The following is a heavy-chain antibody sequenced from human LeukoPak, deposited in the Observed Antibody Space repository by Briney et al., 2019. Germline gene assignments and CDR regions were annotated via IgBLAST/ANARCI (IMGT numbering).Heavy chain of an antibody. D-gene: IGHD2-15*01. Sequence: ASVKVSCKASGYTFTSYGISWVRQAPGQGLEWMGWISAYNGNTNYAQKLQGRVTMTTDTSTSTAYMELRSLRSDDTAVYYCATNRVPGADVVGYGMDVWGQGTTVTVSS. CDR2: ISAYNGNT. CDR1: GYTFTSYG. J-gene: IGHJ6*02. V-gene: IGHV1-18*01. CDR3: ATNRVPGADVVGYGMDV.